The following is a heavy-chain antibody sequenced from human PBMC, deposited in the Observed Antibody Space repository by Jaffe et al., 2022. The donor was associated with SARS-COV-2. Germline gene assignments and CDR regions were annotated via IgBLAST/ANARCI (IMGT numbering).Heavy chain of an antibody. V-gene: IGHV4-39*01. J-gene: IGHJ4*02. CDR1: GGSISSTTYY. D-gene: IGHD3-16*01. CDR2: IYYSGST. Sequence: QLQLQESGPGLVKPSETLSLTCTVSGGSISSTTYYWGWIRQPPGKGLEWIATIYYSGSTYYNPSLKSRVTISVDTSKNQFSLRLSSVTAADTAVYYCASGPLRPGAYWGQGTLVTVSS. CDR3: ASGPLRPGAY.